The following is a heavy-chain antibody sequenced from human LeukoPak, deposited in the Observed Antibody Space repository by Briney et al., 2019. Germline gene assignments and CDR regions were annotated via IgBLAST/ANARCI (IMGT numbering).Heavy chain of an antibody. Sequence: PGGSLRLFCAASGFTYNIAWESWVRQAPGKGLEWVGRIKSKANGGTTDYAAPVQDRFTISRDDSENTLYLRMNSLKTEDTAVYYCTTDGCSGGSCFSGPYWGQGALVTVSS. V-gene: IGHV3-15*01. CDR2: IKSKANGGTT. CDR3: TTDGCSGGSCFSGPY. CDR1: GFTYNIAW. J-gene: IGHJ4*02. D-gene: IGHD2-15*01.